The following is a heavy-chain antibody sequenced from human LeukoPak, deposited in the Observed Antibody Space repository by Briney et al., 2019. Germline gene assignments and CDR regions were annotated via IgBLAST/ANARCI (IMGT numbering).Heavy chain of an antibody. V-gene: IGHV3-23*01. J-gene: IGHJ4*02. CDR1: GFTFTSYS. CDR2: ISGGGGST. CDR3: AKDHLTFTVTDYSSFDY. D-gene: IGHD4-17*01. Sequence: GGSLRLSCAASGFTFTSYSMNWVRQAPGKGLEWVSTISGGGGSTYYADSVKGRFTISRDNSKNTLYLQMNSLRAEDTAVYYCAKDHLTFTVTDYSSFDYWGQGVLVTVSS.